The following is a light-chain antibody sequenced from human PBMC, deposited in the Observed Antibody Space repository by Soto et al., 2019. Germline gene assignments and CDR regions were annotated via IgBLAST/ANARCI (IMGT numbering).Light chain of an antibody. CDR1: SSDIGYYNY. J-gene: IGLJ2*01. V-gene: IGLV2-14*01. CDR2: EVS. Sequence: QSALTQPASVSGSPGQSITISCTGTSSDIGYYNYVSWYQQHPGKVPKLMIYEVSNRPSGVSNRFSGSKSGNTASLTISGLQAEDEAEYYCSSYTSSSTVVFGGGTKLTVL. CDR3: SSYTSSSTVV.